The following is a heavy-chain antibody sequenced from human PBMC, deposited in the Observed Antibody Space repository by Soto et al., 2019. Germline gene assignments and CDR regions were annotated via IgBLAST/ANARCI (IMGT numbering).Heavy chain of an antibody. Sequence: ASVKVSCKASGGTFSSYTISWVRQAPGQGLEWMGRIIPILGIANYAQKFQGRVTITADKSTSTAYMELSSLRSEDTAVYYCARVVVITRGFTDYYYGMDVWGQGTTVTVSS. J-gene: IGHJ6*02. CDR2: IIPILGIA. CDR3: ARVVVITRGFTDYYYGMDV. V-gene: IGHV1-69*02. D-gene: IGHD3-22*01. CDR1: GGTFSSYT.